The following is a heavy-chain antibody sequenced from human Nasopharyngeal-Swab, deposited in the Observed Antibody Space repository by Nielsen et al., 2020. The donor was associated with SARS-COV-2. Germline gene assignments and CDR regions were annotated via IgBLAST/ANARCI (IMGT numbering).Heavy chain of an antibody. D-gene: IGHD1-26*01. CDR3: ARGTDTRVVGSTFGYFDF. J-gene: IGHJ4*02. Sequence: ASVKVSCQASGYTFTNSYLHWVRQAPGQGLEWMGIINPSDGSTRYAQKFQGRVTMTRDTSTSTVYTEVSSLRSEDTALFYCARGTDTRVVGSTFGYFDFWGQGTLVTVSS. V-gene: IGHV1-46*01. CDR2: INPSDGST. CDR1: GYTFTNSY.